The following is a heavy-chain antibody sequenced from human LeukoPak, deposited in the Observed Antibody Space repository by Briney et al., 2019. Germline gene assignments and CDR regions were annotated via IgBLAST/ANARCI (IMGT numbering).Heavy chain of an antibody. Sequence: KSGGSLRLSCAASGFTFSSYSMNWVRQAPGKGLEWVSSISSSSSYIYYADSVKGRFTISRDNAKNSLYLQMNSLRAEDTAVYYCARRGDYGSGSPHDFDYWGQGTLVTVSS. J-gene: IGHJ4*02. CDR1: GFTFSSYS. CDR3: ARRGDYGSGSPHDFDY. CDR2: ISSSSSYI. D-gene: IGHD3-10*01. V-gene: IGHV3-21*01.